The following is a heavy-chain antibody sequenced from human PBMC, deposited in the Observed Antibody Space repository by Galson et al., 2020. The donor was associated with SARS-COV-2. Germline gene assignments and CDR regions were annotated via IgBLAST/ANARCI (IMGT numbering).Heavy chain of an antibody. CDR3: ARIPGDSSGNWYWIDY. CDR1: GFSLSNGRMG. CDR2: IFSNDER. V-gene: IGHV2-26*01. Sequence: ESGPTLVKPTETLTLTCTVSGFSLSNGRMGVSWIRQPPGKALEWLAHIFSNDERFYSTSLKSRLTISKDTSKSQVVLTMTNLGPVDTGTYYCARIPGDSSGNWYWIDYWGQGTLVTVSS. J-gene: IGHJ4*02. D-gene: IGHD6-13*01.